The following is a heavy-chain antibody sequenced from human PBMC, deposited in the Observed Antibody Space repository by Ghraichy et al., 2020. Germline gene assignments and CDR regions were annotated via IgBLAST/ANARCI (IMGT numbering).Heavy chain of an antibody. V-gene: IGHV3-23*01. CDR1: GFTFSSYA. CDR2: ISGSGGST. D-gene: IGHD1-26*01. CDR3: AKGLSSGNSGSYGSPFDY. J-gene: IGHJ4*02. Sequence: GGSLRLSCAASGFTFSSYAMSWVRQAPGKGLEWVSAISGSGGSTYYADSVKGRFTISRDNSKNTLYLQMNSLRAEDTAVYYCAKGLSSGNSGSYGSPFDYWGQGTLVTVSS.